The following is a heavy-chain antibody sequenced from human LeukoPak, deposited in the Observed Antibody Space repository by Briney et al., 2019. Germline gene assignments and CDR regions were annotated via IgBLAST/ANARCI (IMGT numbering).Heavy chain of an antibody. CDR2: ITGGAENT. V-gene: IGHV3-23*01. CDR3: AKGQLKFDY. J-gene: IGHJ4*01. Sequence: GESLRLSCAASGFTLSGHAMSWVRQAPGKGLNWLSTITGGAENTYYAGSVKGRFTISRDNSKNTLYLQMNSLRAEDTAVYYCAKGQLKFDYWGQGTLVTVSS. D-gene: IGHD1-1*01. CDR1: GFTLSGHA.